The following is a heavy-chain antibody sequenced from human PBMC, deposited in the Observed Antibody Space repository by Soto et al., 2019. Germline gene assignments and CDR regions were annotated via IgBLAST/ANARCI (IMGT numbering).Heavy chain of an antibody. J-gene: IGHJ4*02. Sequence: EVQLLESGGGLVQPGGSLRLSCAASGFTFSTYAMSWVRQAPGKGLEWVAAISGRDGSTYYADSVKGRFTISRDSSKNTLYLQMNSLRAEDTAVYYCAKDRLSGSYHRYFDSWAQGTLVTVSS. V-gene: IGHV3-23*01. CDR2: ISGRDGST. D-gene: IGHD1-26*01. CDR1: GFTFSTYA. CDR3: AKDRLSGSYHRYFDS.